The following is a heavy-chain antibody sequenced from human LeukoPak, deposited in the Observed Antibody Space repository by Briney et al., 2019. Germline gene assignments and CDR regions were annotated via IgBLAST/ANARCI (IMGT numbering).Heavy chain of an antibody. D-gene: IGHD4-17*01. CDR3: ARARSSVTTVTTPGY. CDR1: GYTFTSYY. V-gene: IGHV1-46*01. Sequence: ASVKVSCKASGYTFTSYYMHWVRQAPGQGLEWMGIINPSGGSTSYAQKFQGRVTMTRDTSTSTVYMELSSLRSEDTAVYYRARARSSVTTVTTPGYWGQGTLVTVSS. J-gene: IGHJ4*02. CDR2: INPSGGST.